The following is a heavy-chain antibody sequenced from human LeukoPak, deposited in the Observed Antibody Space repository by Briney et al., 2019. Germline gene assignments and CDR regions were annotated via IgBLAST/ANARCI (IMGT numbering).Heavy chain of an antibody. CDR2: IYPGDSDT. CDR3: ARSPSGYYLDY. CDR1: GYSFTSYW. D-gene: IGHD3-22*01. Sequence: GGSLKSSFKGSGYSFTSYWIGWGRQRPGKGMEGMGIIYPGDSDTRYSPSFQGQVTISADKSISTAYLQWSSLKASDTAMYYCARSPSGYYLDYWGQGTLVTVSS. J-gene: IGHJ4*02. V-gene: IGHV5-51*01.